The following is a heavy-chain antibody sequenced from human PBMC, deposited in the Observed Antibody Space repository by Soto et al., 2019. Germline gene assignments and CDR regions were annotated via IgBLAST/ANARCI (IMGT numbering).Heavy chain of an antibody. J-gene: IGHJ4*02. CDR1: GFTVSTKY. CDR2: IYSGGST. Sequence: GGSLRHSCASSGFTVSTKYMIWVRQAPGKGLEWVSVIYSGGSTYYADSVKGRFTISRDNSKNTLYLQMNSLRAEDTAVYYCARDYYGSGSYPSAPSWDYWGQGTLVTVSS. D-gene: IGHD3-10*01. V-gene: IGHV3-66*01. CDR3: ARDYYGSGSYPSAPSWDY.